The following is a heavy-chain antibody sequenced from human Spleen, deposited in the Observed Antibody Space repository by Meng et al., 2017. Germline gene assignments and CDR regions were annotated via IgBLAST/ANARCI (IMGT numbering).Heavy chain of an antibody. D-gene: IGHD3-16*01. J-gene: IGHJ4*02. CDR3: ARDPLQWGTNFDF. Sequence: GESLKISCAASGFTFSIYGMSWVRQAPGKGLEWVARINSDGGNPIYADSVKGRFTISRDNARNTLYLQMNSLRAEDTAVYYCARDPLQWGTNFDFWGQGTLVTVSS. CDR2: INSDGGNP. CDR1: GFTFSIYG. V-gene: IGHV3-74*01.